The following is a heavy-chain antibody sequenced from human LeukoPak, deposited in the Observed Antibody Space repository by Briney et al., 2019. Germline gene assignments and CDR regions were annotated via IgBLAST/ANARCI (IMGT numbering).Heavy chain of an antibody. CDR1: GYTFTTYG. Sequence: EASVKVSCTASGYTFTTYGISWVRQAPGQGLEWMGGIIPIFGTANYAQKFQGRVTITADESTSTAYMELSSLRSEDTAVYYCANVKSLMGAFDIWGQGTMVTASS. CDR3: ANVKSLMGAFDI. J-gene: IGHJ3*02. V-gene: IGHV1-69*13. CDR2: IIPIFGTA. D-gene: IGHD3-16*01.